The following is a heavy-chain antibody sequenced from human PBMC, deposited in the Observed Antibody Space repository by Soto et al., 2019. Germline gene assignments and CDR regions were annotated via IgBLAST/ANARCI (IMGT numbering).Heavy chain of an antibody. D-gene: IGHD3-10*01. V-gene: IGHV3-23*01. CDR1: GFTFSSYT. J-gene: IGHJ4*02. CDR3: AKIGSGGETMY. CDR2: ISGSGGGT. Sequence: VGSLRLSCAAFGFTFSSYTMNCVRQAPGKGLEWVSAISGSGGGTYYADSVKGRFTVSRDNSKNTLSLQMNSLRADDTAVYYCAKIGSGGETMYWGQGTLVTVSS.